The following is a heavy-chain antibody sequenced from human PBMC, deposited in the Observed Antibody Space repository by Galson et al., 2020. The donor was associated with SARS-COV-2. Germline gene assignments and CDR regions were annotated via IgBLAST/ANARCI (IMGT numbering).Heavy chain of an antibody. V-gene: IGHV1-2*02. CDR2: INPNSGGT. CDR1: GYTFTGYY. Sequence: ASVKVSCKASGYTFTGYYMHWVRQAPGQGLEWMGWINPNSGGTNYAQKFQGRVTMTRDTSISIAYMELSRLRSDDTAVYYCGRDGTAMVTSGFDIWGQGTMVTVSS. J-gene: IGHJ3*02. CDR3: GRDGTAMVTSGFDI. D-gene: IGHD5-18*01.